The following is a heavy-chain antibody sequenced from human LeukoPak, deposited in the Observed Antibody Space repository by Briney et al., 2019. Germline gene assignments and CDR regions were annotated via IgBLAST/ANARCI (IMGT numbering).Heavy chain of an antibody. Sequence: GGSLRLSCAASGFTLSDYYMSWIRQAPGKGLEWVSYISSSGSGSTIYYAYSVKGRFTISRDNAKNSLYLQMNSLRAEDTAVYFCATMVRGAPLSSQHWGQGTLVTVSS. J-gene: IGHJ1*01. CDR1: GFTLSDYY. CDR3: ATMVRGAPLSSQH. V-gene: IGHV3-11*01. CDR2: ISSSGSGSTI. D-gene: IGHD3-10*01.